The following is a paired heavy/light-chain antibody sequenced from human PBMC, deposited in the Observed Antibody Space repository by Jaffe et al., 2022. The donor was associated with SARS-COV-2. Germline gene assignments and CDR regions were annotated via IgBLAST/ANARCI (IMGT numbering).Light chain of an antibody. J-gene: IGLJ1*01. CDR2: HVS. CDR3: TSYTSSSTSPYV. Sequence: QSALTQPASVSGSPGQSITISCTGTSNDVGGYNYVSWYQQHPGKAPKLMIYHVSNRPSGVSNRFSGSKSGNTASLTISGLQAEDEADYYCTSYTSSSTSPYVFGTGTKVSVL. CDR1: SNDVGGYNY. V-gene: IGLV2-14*01.
Heavy chain of an antibody. J-gene: IGHJ6*02. CDR1: GFTVSSNF. V-gene: IGHV3-53*01. CDR2: IYSGGST. D-gene: IGHD3-16*01. Sequence: EVQLVESGGGLIQPGGSLRLSCAASGFTVSSNFMSWVRQAPGKGLEWVSVIYSGGSTYYADSVKGRFTGSSDNSKNTLSLQMNSLRAEDTAVYYCASSVFGGYYGMDVWGQGTTVTVSS. CDR3: ASSVFGGYYGMDV.